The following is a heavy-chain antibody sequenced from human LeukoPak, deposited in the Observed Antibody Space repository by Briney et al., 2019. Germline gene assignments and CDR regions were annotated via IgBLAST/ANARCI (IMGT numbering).Heavy chain of an antibody. CDR1: GLPFSSYA. D-gene: IGHD3-22*01. CDR2: ISDNGRST. CDR3: AKDAGSGYYSNFDY. V-gene: IGHV3-23*01. J-gene: IGHJ4*02. Sequence: AGGSLRLSCAASGLPFSSYAMSFFRQAPGKGLEWVSGISDNGRSTCYADSVKGRLTISRDNSKNTLYLQMNSLRAEDTAVYYCAKDAGSGYYSNFDYWGQGTLVTVSS.